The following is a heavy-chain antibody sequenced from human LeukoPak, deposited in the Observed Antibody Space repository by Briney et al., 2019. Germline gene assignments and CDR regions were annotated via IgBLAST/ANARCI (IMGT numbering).Heavy chain of an antibody. D-gene: IGHD5-24*01. J-gene: IGHJ6*03. CDR2: TYYSGST. CDR1: GGSISSGGYY. Sequence: PSETLSLTCTVSGGSISSGGYYWSWIRQHPGKGLEWIGYTYYSGSTYYNPSLKSRVTISVDTSKNQFSLKLSSVTAADTAVYYCARLQLPSYYMDVWGKGTTVTVSS. V-gene: IGHV4-31*03. CDR3: ARLQLPSYYMDV.